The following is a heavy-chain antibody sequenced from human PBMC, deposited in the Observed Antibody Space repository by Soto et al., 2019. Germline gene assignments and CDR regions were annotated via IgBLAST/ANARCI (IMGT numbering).Heavy chain of an antibody. D-gene: IGHD1-7*01. CDR1: GLSISRYSYY. J-gene: IGHJ4*02. CDR3: ARGAGTTGY. V-gene: IGHV4-39*07. CDR2: VYYSGST. Sequence: PSATLSLTCNVSGLSISRYSYYWGWIRQPPGKGLDWIGSVYYSGSTNYNPSLKSRVTISVDTSKNQFSLKLSSVTAADTAVYYCARGAGTTGYWGQGTLVTVSS.